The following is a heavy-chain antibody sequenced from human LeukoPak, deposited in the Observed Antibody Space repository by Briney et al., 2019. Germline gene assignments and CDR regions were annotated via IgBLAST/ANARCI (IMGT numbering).Heavy chain of an antibody. CDR1: GFIFSSYG. V-gene: IGHV3-30*02. D-gene: IGHD3-10*01. Sequence: GGSLRLSCAASGFIFSSYGMHWVRQAPGKGLEGVAFIRYDGSNKDFTDSVKGRFTISRDNSKKTLYLQMNSLRAEDTAVYYCAKELYYYGSGKNYFDYWGQGTLVTVSS. CDR3: AKELYYYGSGKNYFDY. CDR2: IRYDGSNK. J-gene: IGHJ4*02.